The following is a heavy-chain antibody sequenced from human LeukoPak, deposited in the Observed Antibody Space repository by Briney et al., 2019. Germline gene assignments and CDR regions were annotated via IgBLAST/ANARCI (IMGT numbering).Heavy chain of an antibody. J-gene: IGHJ6*03. Sequence: GASVKVSCKASGYTFTSYDINWVRQATGQGLEWMGWMTPNSGNTGYAQKFQGRVTMTRNTSISTAYMELSSLRSEDTAVYYCARGVRGGVVYYYYYMDVWGKGTTVTVSS. CDR1: GYTFTSYD. V-gene: IGHV1-8*01. D-gene: IGHD2-15*01. CDR2: MTPNSGNT. CDR3: ARGVRGGVVYYYYYMDV.